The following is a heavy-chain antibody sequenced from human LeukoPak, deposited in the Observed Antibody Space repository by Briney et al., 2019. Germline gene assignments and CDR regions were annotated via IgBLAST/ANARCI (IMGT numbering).Heavy chain of an antibody. CDR1: GGTFSSYA. CDR2: IIPIFGTA. D-gene: IGHD1-20*01. Sequence: SVKVSCKASGGTFSSYAISWVRQAPGQGLEWMGGIIPIFGTANYAQKFQGRVTITADKSTSTAYMELSSLRSEDTAVYYCARGRYNWNDRAYYYYMDVWGKGTTVTVSS. CDR3: ARGRYNWNDRAYYYYMDV. V-gene: IGHV1-69*06. J-gene: IGHJ6*03.